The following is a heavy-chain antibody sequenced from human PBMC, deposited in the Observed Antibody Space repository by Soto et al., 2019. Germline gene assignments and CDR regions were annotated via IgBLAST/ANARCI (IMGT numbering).Heavy chain of an antibody. Sequence: GGSLRLSCAASGFTFSSYAMNWVRQAPGKGLEWVSAISGSGGSTYYADSVKGRFTISRDNSKNTLYLQMNSLRAEDTAVYYCAREGPKGTYDFWSGYYGVYYYYGMDVWGQGTTVTVSS. D-gene: IGHD3-3*01. CDR2: ISGSGGST. V-gene: IGHV3-23*01. CDR1: GFTFSSYA. J-gene: IGHJ6*02. CDR3: AREGPKGTYDFWSGYYGVYYYYGMDV.